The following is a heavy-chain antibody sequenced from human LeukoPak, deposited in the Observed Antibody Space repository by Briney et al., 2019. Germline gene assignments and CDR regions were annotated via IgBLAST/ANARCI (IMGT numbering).Heavy chain of an antibody. D-gene: IGHD2-8*01. CDR3: ARDQHPLIYDY. V-gene: IGHV4-34*01. J-gene: IGHJ4*02. CDR2: INHSGST. CDR1: GGSFSGYY. Sequence: PSETLSLTCAVYGGSFSGYYWSWIRQPPGKGLEWIGEINHSGSTNYNPSLKSRVTISVDTSKNQFSLKLSSVTAADTAVYYGARDQHPLIYDYWGQGTLVTVSS.